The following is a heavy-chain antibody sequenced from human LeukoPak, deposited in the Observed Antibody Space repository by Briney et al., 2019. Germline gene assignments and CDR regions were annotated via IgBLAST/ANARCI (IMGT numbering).Heavy chain of an antibody. CDR3: ARHVRPIGSSWSQFNFDY. V-gene: IGHV1-18*04. D-gene: IGHD6-13*01. CDR2: INAYSGNT. J-gene: IGHJ4*02. Sequence: ASVKASCKASGYTFTGYYMHWVRQAPGQGLEWMGWINAYSGNTNYAQKFQGRVTMTTDTSTSTAYMELRSLRSDDTAVYYCARHVRPIGSSWSQFNFDYWGQGTLVTVSS. CDR1: GYTFTGYY.